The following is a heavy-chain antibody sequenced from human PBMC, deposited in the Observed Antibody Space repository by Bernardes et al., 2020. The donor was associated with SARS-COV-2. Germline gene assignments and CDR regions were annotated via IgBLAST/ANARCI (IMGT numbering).Heavy chain of an antibody. D-gene: IGHD2-2*01. CDR2: ISGNGGNT. Sequence: GGSLRLSCAASGFTFGSYAMSWVRQAPGKGLEWVSDISGNGGNTYYADSVRGRFTISRDNSKNNLYLQMISLRAEDTAVYYCARNPYCSTTTCLPGFFDYWGQGTLLTVSS. CDR3: ARNPYCSTTTCLPGFFDY. J-gene: IGHJ4*02. V-gene: IGHV3-23*01. CDR1: GFTFGSYA.